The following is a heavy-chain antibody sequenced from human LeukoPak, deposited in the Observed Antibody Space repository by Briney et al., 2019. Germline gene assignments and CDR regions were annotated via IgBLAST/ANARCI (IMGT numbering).Heavy chain of an antibody. J-gene: IGHJ5*02. CDR1: GYSFTSYW. V-gene: IGHV5-51*01. D-gene: IGHD3-10*01. CDR3: ARRYYGSGSYYNWFDP. Sequence: GESLKISCKGSGYSFTSYWIGWVRQMPGKRLEWMGIIYPGDSDTRYSPSFQGQVTISADKSISTAYLQWSSLKASDTAMYYCARRYYGSGSYYNWFDPWGQGTLVTVSS. CDR2: IYPGDSDT.